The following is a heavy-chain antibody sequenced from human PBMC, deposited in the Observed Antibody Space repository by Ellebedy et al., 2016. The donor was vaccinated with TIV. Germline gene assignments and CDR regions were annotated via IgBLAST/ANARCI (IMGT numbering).Heavy chain of an antibody. J-gene: IGHJ4*02. CDR2: IGGTGGTT. CDR1: GISLRSYA. CDR3: SKLPVAYNWNYADDY. Sequence: PGGSLRLSCAASGISLRSYAMSWVRQAPGKGLEWVSTIGGTGGTTYYRESAKGRFTVSRDTSRNTLYLQMSSLRAEDTAVDYCSKLPVAYNWNYADDYWGQGTLVTVSS. V-gene: IGHV3-23*01. D-gene: IGHD1-7*01.